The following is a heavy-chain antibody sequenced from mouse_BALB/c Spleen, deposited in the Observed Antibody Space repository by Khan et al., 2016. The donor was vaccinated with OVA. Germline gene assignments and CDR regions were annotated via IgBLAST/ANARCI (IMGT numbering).Heavy chain of an antibody. D-gene: IGHD3-1*01. J-gene: IGHJ3*01. Sequence: EVQLLESGPGFVKPSQSLSLTCSVTGYSITSGSFWNWIRQFPGNKQEWVGYIRYDGKSTYNPSLKNRNSITRDTSKNQFFLKLNSVTPEDTATYYGARRSSSGTAWFAYWGQGTLVTVSA. V-gene: IGHV3-6*02. CDR2: IRYDGKS. CDR1: GYSITSGSF. CDR3: ARRSSSGTAWFAY.